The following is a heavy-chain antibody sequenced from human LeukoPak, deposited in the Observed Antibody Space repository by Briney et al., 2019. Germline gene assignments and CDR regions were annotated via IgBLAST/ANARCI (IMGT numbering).Heavy chain of an antibody. J-gene: IGHJ5*02. D-gene: IGHD6-19*01. CDR2: IYTSGST. CDR3: ARGQQWPNYNWFDP. CDR1: GGSISSGSYY. Sequence: RPSQTLSLTCTVSGGSISSGSYYWSWIRQPAGKGLEWIGRIYTSGSTNYNPSLKSRVTISVDTSKDQFSLKLSSVTAADTAVYYCARGQQWPNYNWFDPWGQGTLVTVSS. V-gene: IGHV4-61*02.